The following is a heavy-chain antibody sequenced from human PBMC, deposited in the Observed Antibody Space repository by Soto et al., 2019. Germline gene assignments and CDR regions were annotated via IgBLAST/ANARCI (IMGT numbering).Heavy chain of an antibody. CDR1: GYSFTIYC. CDR2: IYPGDSDT. Sequence: PGESLKISCQSSGYSFTIYCIGLVRQMHGKGLEWMGIIYPGDSDTRYSPSFQGQVTISADKSISTAYLQWSSLKASDTAMYYCARRVAAAGTLPYYYYGMDVWGQGTTVTVSS. V-gene: IGHV5-51*01. D-gene: IGHD6-13*01. J-gene: IGHJ6*02. CDR3: ARRVAAAGTLPYYYYGMDV.